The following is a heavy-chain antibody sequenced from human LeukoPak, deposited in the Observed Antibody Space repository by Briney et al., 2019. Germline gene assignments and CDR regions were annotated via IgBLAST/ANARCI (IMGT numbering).Heavy chain of an antibody. D-gene: IGHD3-10*01. J-gene: IGHJ4*02. CDR3: AKDHGRGVTGEYYFDY. CDR1: GFTFSSYA. V-gene: IGHV3-23*01. CDR2: ISGSGGST. Sequence: GGSLRLSCAASGFTFSSYAMHWVRQAPGKGLEWVSAISGSGGSTYYADSVKGRFTISRDNSKNTLYLQMNSLRAEDTAVYYCAKDHGRGVTGEYYFDYWGQGTLVTVSS.